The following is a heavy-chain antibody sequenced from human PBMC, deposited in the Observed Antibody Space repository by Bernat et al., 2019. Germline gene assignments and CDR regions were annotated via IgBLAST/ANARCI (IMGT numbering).Heavy chain of an antibody. CDR3: ARDRSSDYDPHFDY. V-gene: IGHV3-48*01. CDR1: GFTFSSYS. Sequence: EVQLVESGGGLVQPGGSLRLSCAASGFTFSSYSMNWVRQAPGKGLEWVSYIISSSSTIFYADSVKGRFTISRDNAKNSLYLQMISLRAEDTAVYYCARDRSSDYDPHFDYWGQGTLVTVSS. J-gene: IGHJ4*02. D-gene: IGHD3-22*01. CDR2: IISSSSTI.